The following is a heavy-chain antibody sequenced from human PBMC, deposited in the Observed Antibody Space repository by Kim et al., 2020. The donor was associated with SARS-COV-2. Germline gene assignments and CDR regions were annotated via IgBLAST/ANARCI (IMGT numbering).Heavy chain of an antibody. D-gene: IGHD6-25*01. CDR1: GFTFTGSD. CDR3: AREGKSSAWDDWYFDL. Sequence: GESLKISCVVSGFTFTGSDMHWVRLTPGNGLEWVSGIGAVGDTYYGDSVKGRFTISREDAKNSLFLQMNSLQAGDTGLYFCAREGKSSAWDDWYFDLWGRGALLPVSS. CDR2: IGAVGDT. J-gene: IGHJ2*01. V-gene: IGHV3-13*01.